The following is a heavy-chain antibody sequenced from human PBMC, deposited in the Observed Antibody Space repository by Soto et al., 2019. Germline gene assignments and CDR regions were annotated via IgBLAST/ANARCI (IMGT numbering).Heavy chain of an antibody. V-gene: IGHV3-23*01. Sequence: GGSLRLSCAASGFTFSSYAMSWVRQAPGKGLEWVSAISGSGGSTYYADSVKGRFTISRDNSKNTLYLQMNSLRAEDTAVYYCAKDRVGVATIKNWLHPCGQGAMVTVAS. CDR2: ISGSGGST. J-gene: IGHJ5*02. CDR1: GFTFSSYA. D-gene: IGHD5-12*01. CDR3: AKDRVGVATIKNWLHP.